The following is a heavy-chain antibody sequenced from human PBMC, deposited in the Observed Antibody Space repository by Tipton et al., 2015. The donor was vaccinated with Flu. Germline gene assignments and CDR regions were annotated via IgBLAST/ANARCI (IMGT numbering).Heavy chain of an antibody. CDR1: GGSISSFY. CDR2: IYTSGTT. D-gene: IGHD3-10*01. Sequence: TLSLTCTVSGGSISSFYWSWIRQPAGRGLEWIGRIYTSGTTNYNPSPKSRVTMSVDTSKNQFSLKLSSVTAADTAVYYCARGSGSGTYMSFDFWGQGTLVTVSS. CDR3: ARGSGSGTYMSFDF. J-gene: IGHJ4*02. V-gene: IGHV4-4*07.